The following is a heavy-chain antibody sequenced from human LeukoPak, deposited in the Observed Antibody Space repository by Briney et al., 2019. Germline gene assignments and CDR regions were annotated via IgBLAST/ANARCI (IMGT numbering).Heavy chain of an antibody. V-gene: IGHV4-31*03. Sequence: KTSETLSLTCTVSGGSISSGGYYWSWIRQHPGKGLEWIGYIYYSGSTYYNPSLKSRVTISVDTSKNQFSLKLSSVTAADTAVYYCARAVGYCSSTSCYALKKNDAFDIWGQGTMVTVSS. CDR1: GGSISSGGYY. CDR2: IYYSGST. D-gene: IGHD2-2*01. J-gene: IGHJ3*02. CDR3: ARAVGYCSSTSCYALKKNDAFDI.